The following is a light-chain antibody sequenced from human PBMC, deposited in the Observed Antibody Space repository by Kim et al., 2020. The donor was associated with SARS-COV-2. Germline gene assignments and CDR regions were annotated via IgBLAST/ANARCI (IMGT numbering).Light chain of an antibody. Sequence: GSPGHTASITCAGDKLGDKYASWYQQKPGQSPVVVIFRDNRRPSGIPERFSGSNSGNTATLTISGTQAMDEADYYCQAWDSSIYVFGTGTKVTVL. V-gene: IGLV3-1*01. CDR3: QAWDSSIYV. CDR2: RDN. CDR1: KLGDKY. J-gene: IGLJ1*01.